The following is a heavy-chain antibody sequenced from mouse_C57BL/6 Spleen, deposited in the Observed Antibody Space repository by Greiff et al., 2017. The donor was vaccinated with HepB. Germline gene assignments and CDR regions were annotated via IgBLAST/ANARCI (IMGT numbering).Heavy chain of an antibody. Sequence: EVKLVESGGGLVQPGGSMKLSCVASGFTFSNYWMNWVRQSPEKGLEWVAQIRLKSDNNATHYAESVKGRFTISRDDSKSRLYLQMNNLRAEDTGIYYCTDYGYEAWFAYWGQGTLVTVSA. CDR1: GFTFSNYW. CDR3: TDYGYEAWFAY. J-gene: IGHJ3*01. V-gene: IGHV6-3*01. D-gene: IGHD2-2*01. CDR2: IRLKSDNNAT.